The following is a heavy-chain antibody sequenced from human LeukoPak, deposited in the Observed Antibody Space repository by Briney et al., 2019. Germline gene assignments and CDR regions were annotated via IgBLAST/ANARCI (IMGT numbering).Heavy chain of an antibody. D-gene: IGHD6-19*01. J-gene: IGHJ4*02. CDR1: GFTFSGYA. Sequence: GGSLILSCAASGFTFSGYAMSWVRQAPGKGLEWVSGISGSGGRTYYGDSVKGRFTISRDNSKNTLYLQMNSLRAEDTAIYYCAKAHSSAWGVGSGYWGQGTLVTVSS. CDR3: AKAHSSAWGVGSGY. V-gene: IGHV3-23*01. CDR2: ISGSGGRT.